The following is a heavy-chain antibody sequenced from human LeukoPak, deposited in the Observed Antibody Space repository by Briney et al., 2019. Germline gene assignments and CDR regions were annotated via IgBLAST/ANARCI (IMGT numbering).Heavy chain of an antibody. J-gene: IGHJ3*02. CDR2: IYHSGST. CDR3: AREGDAFDI. V-gene: IGHV4-30-2*01. CDR1: GGSISSGGYS. Sequence: PSQTLSLTCAVSGGSISSGGYSWRWIRQPPGKGLEWIGYIYHSGSTYYNPSLKSRVTISVDRSKNQFSLKLSSVTAADTAVYYCAREGDAFDIWGQGTMVTVSS.